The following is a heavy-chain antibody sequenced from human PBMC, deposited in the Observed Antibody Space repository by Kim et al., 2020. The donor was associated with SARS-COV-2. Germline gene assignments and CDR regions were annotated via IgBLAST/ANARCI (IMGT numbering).Heavy chain of an antibody. D-gene: IGHD1-1*01. Sequence: SVKVSCKASGFTFTSSAVQWVRQARGQRLEWIGWIVVGSGNTNYAQKFQERVTITRDMSTSTAYMELSSLRSEDTAVYYCAAPRYNWNAYYYGMDVWGQGTTVTVSS. V-gene: IGHV1-58*01. CDR2: IVVGSGNT. J-gene: IGHJ6*02. CDR3: AAPRYNWNAYYYGMDV. CDR1: GFTFTSSA.